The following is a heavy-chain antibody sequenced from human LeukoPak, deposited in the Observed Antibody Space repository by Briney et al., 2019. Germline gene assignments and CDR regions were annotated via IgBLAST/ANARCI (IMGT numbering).Heavy chain of an antibody. Sequence: GGSLRLSCAASGFTFSSYSMNWVRQAPGKGLEWVSSISSSSSYIYYADSVKGRFTISRDNAKNSLYLQMNSLRAEDTAVYYCASPQRPVGFFYYYYGMDVWGQGTTVTVSS. V-gene: IGHV3-21*01. CDR3: ASPQRPVGFFYYYYGMDV. CDR1: GFTFSSYS. CDR2: ISSSSSYI. J-gene: IGHJ6*02. D-gene: IGHD5-12*01.